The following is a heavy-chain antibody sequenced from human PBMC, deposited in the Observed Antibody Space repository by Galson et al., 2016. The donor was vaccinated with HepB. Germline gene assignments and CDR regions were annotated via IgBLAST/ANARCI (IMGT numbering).Heavy chain of an antibody. Sequence: ETLSLTCTVSDYSISSGYNWGWIRQTPGKGLGWIGSIHHSGNNVFYNPSVRSRVTISLDMSENHFPLHLTSVTAADTAVYYCARENWGQTIPDYWGQGTLVTVSS. V-gene: IGHV4-38-2*02. CDR3: ARENWGQTIPDY. CDR2: IHHSGNNV. D-gene: IGHD3-16*01. CDR1: DYSISSGYN. J-gene: IGHJ4*02.